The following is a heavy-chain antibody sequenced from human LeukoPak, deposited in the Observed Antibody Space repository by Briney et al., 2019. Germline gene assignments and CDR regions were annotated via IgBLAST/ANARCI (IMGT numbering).Heavy chain of an antibody. D-gene: IGHD3-22*01. CDR2: IYYSGST. CDR1: GVSISSSIYY. V-gene: IGHV4-39*01. CDR3: ARSVRQVVSTFDY. J-gene: IGHJ4*02. Sequence: PSETLSLTCAVSGVSISSSIYYWGWLRQPPGKGLEWIGSIYYSGSTYYHPSLKSRVTISVDTSKNQFSLKLSSVTATDTAVYYCARSVRQVVSTFDYWGQGTLVTVSS.